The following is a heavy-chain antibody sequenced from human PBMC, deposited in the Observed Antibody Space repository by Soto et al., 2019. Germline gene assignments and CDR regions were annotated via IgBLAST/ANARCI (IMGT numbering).Heavy chain of an antibody. Sequence: EVQLVESGGHMVQPGRSLRLSCTASGFTFGDNAMSWFRQAPGEGLEWVGFIRSRAYGGTTEYAASVKGRFTISRDDSKSIAYLQMNSLKTEDTALYYCTRGWIFGPLINWFDPWGPGTLVTVSS. D-gene: IGHD3-3*01. CDR1: GFTFGDNA. J-gene: IGHJ5*02. CDR2: IRSRAYGGTT. V-gene: IGHV3-49*03. CDR3: TRGWIFGPLINWFDP.